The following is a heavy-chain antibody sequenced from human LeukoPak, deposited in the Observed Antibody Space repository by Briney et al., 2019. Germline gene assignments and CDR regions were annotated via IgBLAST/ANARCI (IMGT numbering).Heavy chain of an antibody. V-gene: IGHV4-39*01. CDR1: AGSFSSRSYY. J-gene: IGHJ4*02. Sequence: PSETLSLTCTVSAGSFSSRSYYCGWIRQPPGMGLEWIATINYSGTTYYNPSLKSRVTTSVDTSKNQFSLKLSSVTAADTAVYYCARLRGGEQLWGDWGQGTLVTVSS. CDR2: INYSGTT. D-gene: IGHD5-24*01. CDR3: ARLRGGEQLWGD.